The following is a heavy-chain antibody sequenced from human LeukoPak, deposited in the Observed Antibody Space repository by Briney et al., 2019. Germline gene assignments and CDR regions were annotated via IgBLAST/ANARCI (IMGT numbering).Heavy chain of an antibody. CDR2: ISSSSSTI. D-gene: IGHD3-10*01. Sequence: GGSLRLSCAASGFTFSSYSMNWVRQAPGKGLEWVSYISSSSSTIYYADSVKGRFTISRDNAKNSLYLQMNSLRAEDTAVYYCARASYYYGSGFFDPWGQGTLVTVSS. CDR3: ARASYYYGSGFFDP. V-gene: IGHV3-48*04. J-gene: IGHJ5*02. CDR1: GFTFSSYS.